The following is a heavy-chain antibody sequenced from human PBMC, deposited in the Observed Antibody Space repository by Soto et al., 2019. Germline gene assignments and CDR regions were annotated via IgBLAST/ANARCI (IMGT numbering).Heavy chain of an antibody. CDR1: GGSFSPNY. CDR3: ASLGAFSQSLDP. V-gene: IGHV4-59*08. Sequence: QLQLQESGPGLVKPSETLSITCTVSGGSFSPNYWSWIRQPPGKGLEWVGYIYYAGSTSYNPSLKRRVPISLDPSKSQFSLRRSSVTAAATAVYYCASLGAFSQSLDPWGPGTLVTVSS. CDR2: IYYAGST. D-gene: IGHD3-3*02. J-gene: IGHJ5*02.